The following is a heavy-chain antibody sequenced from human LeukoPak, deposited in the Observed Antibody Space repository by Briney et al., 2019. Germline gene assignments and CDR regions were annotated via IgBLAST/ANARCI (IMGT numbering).Heavy chain of an antibody. V-gene: IGHV3-23*01. CDR3: ATHPYCSGGSCQLNYYYYIDV. J-gene: IGHJ6*03. CDR1: GFTFSSYA. D-gene: IGHD2-15*01. CDR2: ISGSGGST. Sequence: PGGSLRLSCAASGFTFSSYAMSWVRQAPGEGLEWVSAISGSGGSTYYADSVKGRFTISRDNSKNMLSLQMDSLRAEDTAVYYCATHPYCSGGSCQLNYYYYIDVWSKGTTVTVSS.